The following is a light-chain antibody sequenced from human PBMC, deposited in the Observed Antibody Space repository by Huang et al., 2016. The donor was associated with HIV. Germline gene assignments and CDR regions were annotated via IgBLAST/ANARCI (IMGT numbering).Light chain of an antibody. CDR2: DAS. J-gene: IGKJ4*01. CDR3: QHYNNWPT. Sequence: EIVMTQSPVTLSVSPGERATLSCRASETVSSNLAWYQQKPGLAPRLLIYDASTRATGVPVRFSGSGSGTEFTLTISSLQSEDFAVYYCQHYNNWPTFGGGTKVEIK. V-gene: IGKV3-15*01. CDR1: ETVSSN.